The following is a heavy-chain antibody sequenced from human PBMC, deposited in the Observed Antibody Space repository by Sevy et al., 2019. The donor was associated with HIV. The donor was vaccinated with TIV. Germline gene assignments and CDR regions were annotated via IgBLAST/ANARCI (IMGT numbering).Heavy chain of an antibody. CDR3: AREGCTQPHDY. J-gene: IGHJ4*02. Sequence: GGSLRLSCAASGFTVSSNYMSWVRQAPGKGLEWVSTFSFGCGRINYADSVKGRFTISRDDSKNTLFLQMNSLRAEDTATYFCAREGCTQPHDYWGQGTLVTVSS. CDR2: FSFGCGRI. D-gene: IGHD2-8*01. CDR1: GFTVSSNY. V-gene: IGHV3-53*01.